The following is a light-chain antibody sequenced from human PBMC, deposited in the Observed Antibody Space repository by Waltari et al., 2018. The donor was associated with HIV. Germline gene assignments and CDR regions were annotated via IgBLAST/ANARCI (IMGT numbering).Light chain of an antibody. CDR3: QQYHFWPLT. CDR2: GAS. Sequence: MTQSPATLSVSPGEKLMVPCRANHSVKTNVAWYQQKSGRPPRLIIYGASTRATGVPVRVAAGGSWTDFTLAISSLQSDDFAVYFCQQYHFWPLTFGGGTRVEIK. CDR1: HSVKTN. J-gene: IGKJ4*01. V-gene: IGKV3-15*01.